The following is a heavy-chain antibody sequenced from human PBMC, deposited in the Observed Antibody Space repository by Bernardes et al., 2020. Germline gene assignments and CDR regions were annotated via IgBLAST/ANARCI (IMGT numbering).Heavy chain of an antibody. D-gene: IGHD2-15*01. V-gene: IGHV3-33*06. Sequence: SLIISCAASGFASRNYGFHWVRQAPGKGLEWVADIWYHGRNQYYSDSVRGRFTISRDDSNNMLFLQMDSLRAEDTAMYYCAKDVFWWQLDSWGQGALVTVSS. CDR2: IWYHGRNQ. CDR3: AKDVFWWQLDS. J-gene: IGHJ4*02. CDR1: GFASRNYG.